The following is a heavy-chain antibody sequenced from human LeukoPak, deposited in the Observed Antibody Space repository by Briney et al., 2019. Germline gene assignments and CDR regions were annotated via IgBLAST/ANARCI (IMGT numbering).Heavy chain of an antibody. CDR1: GFTFSGSA. CDR3: TRHEYYYDSSGYTQYGDY. D-gene: IGHD3-22*01. V-gene: IGHV3-73*01. J-gene: IGHJ4*02. Sequence: AGGSLRLSCAASGFTFSGSAMHWVRQASGKGLEWVGRIRSKANGYATAYAASVKGRFTISRDDSKNTAYLQMNSLKTEDTAVYYCTRHEYYYDSSGYTQYGDYWGQGTLVTVSS. CDR2: IRSKANGYAT.